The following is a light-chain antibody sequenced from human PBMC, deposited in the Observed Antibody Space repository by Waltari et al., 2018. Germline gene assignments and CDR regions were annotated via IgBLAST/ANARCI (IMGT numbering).Light chain of an antibody. CDR3: QQYNSYSFT. CDR1: QTIGNW. Sequence: DIQMTQSPSTLSASVGDRVTITCRASQTIGNWLAWYQQKPGKAPKLLIYKASSLQSGVPSRFSGRGSGTEFTLTISSLQPDDFATYYCQQYNSYSFTFGPGTTVDIK. CDR2: KAS. J-gene: IGKJ3*01. V-gene: IGKV1-5*03.